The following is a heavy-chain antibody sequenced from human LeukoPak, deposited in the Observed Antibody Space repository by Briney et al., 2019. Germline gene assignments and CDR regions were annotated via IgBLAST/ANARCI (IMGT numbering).Heavy chain of an antibody. D-gene: IGHD6-19*01. CDR3: ARHSGWSGPDY. Sequence: SSETLSLTCSVSGYSISSGYYWGWIRQPPGKGLEWIGSIYHSGSTYYNPSLKSRVTISVDTSKNQFSLKPSSVTAADTAVYYCARHSGWSGPDYWGQGTLVTVSS. CDR2: IYHSGST. CDR1: GYSISSGYY. J-gene: IGHJ4*02. V-gene: IGHV4-38-2*02.